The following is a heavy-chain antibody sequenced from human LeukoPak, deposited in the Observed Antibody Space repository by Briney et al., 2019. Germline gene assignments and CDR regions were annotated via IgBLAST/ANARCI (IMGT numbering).Heavy chain of an antibody. CDR2: IYYSGST. CDR3: ARGYVVVPAASDAFDI. Sequence: SETLSLTCAVYGGSFRGYYWSWIRQPPGKGLEWIGYIYYSGSTNYNPSLKSRVTISVDTSKNQFSLKLSSVTAADTAVYYCARGYVVVPAASDAFDIWGQGTMVTVSS. V-gene: IGHV4-59*01. CDR1: GGSFRGYY. D-gene: IGHD2-2*01. J-gene: IGHJ3*02.